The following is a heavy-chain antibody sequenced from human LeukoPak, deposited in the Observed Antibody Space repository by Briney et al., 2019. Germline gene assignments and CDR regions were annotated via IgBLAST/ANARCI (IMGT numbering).Heavy chain of an antibody. V-gene: IGHV3-20*04. Sequence: GGSLRLSCTASGFAFDERGMSWVRQVPGKGLEWVSGINWSGGSTGYADPLRGRFTISRDNAKNSLYLQMDSLRAEDTAFYYCARAPITSPFYFDYWGQGTLVTVSS. CDR3: ARAPITSPFYFDY. CDR2: INWSGGST. J-gene: IGHJ4*02. CDR1: GFAFDERG. D-gene: IGHD2-2*01.